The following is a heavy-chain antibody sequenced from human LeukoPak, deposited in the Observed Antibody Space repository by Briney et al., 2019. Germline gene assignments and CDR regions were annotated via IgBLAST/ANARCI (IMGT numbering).Heavy chain of an antibody. CDR2: IYYSGST. J-gene: IGHJ6*03. CDR3: ARAFYPGYYSYMAV. Sequence: PGGSLRLSCAASGFTFSSYSMNWVRQPPGKGLEWIGYIYYSGSTNYNPSLKSRVTISVDTSKNQFSLKLSSVTAADTAVYYCARAFYPGYYSYMAVWGKGTTVTVSS. V-gene: IGHV4-59*01. CDR1: GFTFSSYS. D-gene: IGHD3-3*02.